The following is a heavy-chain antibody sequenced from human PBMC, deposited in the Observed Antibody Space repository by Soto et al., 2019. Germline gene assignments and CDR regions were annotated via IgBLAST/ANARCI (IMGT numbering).Heavy chain of an antibody. Sequence: TLYLTCTLSGGSISSGDYYWSWMRQPTGKGLEWIGYIYYSGSTYYNPSLKSRVTISVDTSKNQFSLKLSSVTAANTAVYYCARVLVVLDSEDYFDYWGQGTLVTVSS. CDR2: IYYSGST. V-gene: IGHV4-30-4*01. J-gene: IGHJ4*02. D-gene: IGHD3-22*01. CDR3: ARVLVVLDSEDYFDY. CDR1: GGSISSGDYY.